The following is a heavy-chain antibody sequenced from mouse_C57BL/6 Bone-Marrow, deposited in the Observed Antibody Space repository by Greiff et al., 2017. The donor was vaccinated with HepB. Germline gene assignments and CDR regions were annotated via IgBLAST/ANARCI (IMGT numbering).Heavy chain of an antibody. D-gene: IGHD1-1*01. Sequence: EVKLQESGPGLVKPSQSLSLTCSVTGYSITSGYYWNWIRQFPGNKLEWMGYISYDGSNNYNPSLKNRISITRDTSKNQFFLKLNSVTTEDTATYYCARDGSSSTRWFAYWGQGTLVTVSA. CDR2: ISYDGSN. V-gene: IGHV3-6*01. J-gene: IGHJ3*01. CDR3: ARDGSSSTRWFAY. CDR1: GYSITSGYY.